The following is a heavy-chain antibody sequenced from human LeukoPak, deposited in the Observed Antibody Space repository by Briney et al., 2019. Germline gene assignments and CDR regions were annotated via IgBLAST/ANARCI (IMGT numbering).Heavy chain of an antibody. J-gene: IGHJ6*03. CDR1: GGSISSYY. CDR2: IYYSGST. Sequence: SETLSLTCTVSGGSISSYYWSWIRQPPGKGLEWIGYIYYSGSTNYNPSLKSRVTISVDTSKNQFSLKLSSVTAADTAVYYRARVGYSSYYYYMDVWGKGTTVTVSS. D-gene: IGHD5-18*01. V-gene: IGHV4-59*01. CDR3: ARVGYSSYYYYMDV.